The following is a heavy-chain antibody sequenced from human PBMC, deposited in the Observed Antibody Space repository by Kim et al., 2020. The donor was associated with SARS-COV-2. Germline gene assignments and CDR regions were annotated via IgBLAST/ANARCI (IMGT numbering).Heavy chain of an antibody. V-gene: IGHV3-11*04. CDR3: ARDGYEI. D-gene: IGHD2-2*03. CDR2: SGSTI. Sequence: SGSTIYTAASVKGRFTISRDNARNTLYLQMTSLRGEDTAVYYCARDGYEIWGQGTMVTVSS. J-gene: IGHJ3*02.